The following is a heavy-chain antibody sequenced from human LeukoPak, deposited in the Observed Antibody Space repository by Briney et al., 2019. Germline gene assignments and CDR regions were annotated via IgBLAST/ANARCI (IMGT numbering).Heavy chain of an antibody. V-gene: IGHV4-59*12. Sequence: PSETLSLTCTVSGGSISTYYWSWIRQPPGKGLEWLGYISYSGSTYYNPSLKSRVTISVDTSKNQFSLKLSSVTAADTAVYYCARDRDYYDSSGYLLYNWFDPWGQGTLVTVSS. J-gene: IGHJ5*02. D-gene: IGHD3-22*01. CDR1: GGSISTYY. CDR2: ISYSGST. CDR3: ARDRDYYDSSGYLLYNWFDP.